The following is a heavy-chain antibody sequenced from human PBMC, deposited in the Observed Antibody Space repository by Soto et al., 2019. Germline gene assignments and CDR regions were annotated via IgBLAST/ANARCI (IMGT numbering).Heavy chain of an antibody. CDR3: AKVNSPDWNNFTYYYYYYGMDV. Sequence: GGSLRLSCAASGFTFSSYAMSWVRQAPGKGLEWVSAISGSGGSTYYADSVKGRFTISRDNSKNTLYLQMNSLRAEDTAVYYCAKVNSPDWNNFTYYYYYYGMDVWGQGTTVTVSS. CDR1: GFTFSSYA. CDR2: ISGSGGST. V-gene: IGHV3-23*01. J-gene: IGHJ6*02. D-gene: IGHD1-1*01.